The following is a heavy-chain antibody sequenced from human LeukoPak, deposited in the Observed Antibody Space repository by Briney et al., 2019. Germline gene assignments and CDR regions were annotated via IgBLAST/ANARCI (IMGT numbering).Heavy chain of an antibody. CDR3: AKTEGALWFGEYSHGAFDI. J-gene: IGHJ3*02. CDR1: GFTFDDYA. CDR2: IIWNSGSI. Sequence: GGSLRLSCAASGFTFDDYAMHWVRHAPGKGREWVSGIIWNSGSIGYADSVKGRFTISRDNAKNSLYLQMNSLRAEDTALYYCAKTEGALWFGEYSHGAFDIWGQGTMVTVSS. D-gene: IGHD3-10*01. V-gene: IGHV3-9*01.